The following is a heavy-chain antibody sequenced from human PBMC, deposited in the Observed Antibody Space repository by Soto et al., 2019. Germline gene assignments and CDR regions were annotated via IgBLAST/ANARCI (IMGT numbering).Heavy chain of an antibody. J-gene: IGHJ6*02. Sequence: QVQLHESGPGLVKPSGTLSLTCAFSGDSISTSNWCSWVRQPPGKGLEWIGEIFRSGATNYNPSLKSRVTMSVDKSKNQFSLKVSSVTAADTAMYYCATRTYYGDRCMDVWGQGTTVTVSS. CDR1: GDSISTSNW. D-gene: IGHD4-17*01. CDR2: IFRSGAT. CDR3: ATRTYYGDRCMDV. V-gene: IGHV4-4*02.